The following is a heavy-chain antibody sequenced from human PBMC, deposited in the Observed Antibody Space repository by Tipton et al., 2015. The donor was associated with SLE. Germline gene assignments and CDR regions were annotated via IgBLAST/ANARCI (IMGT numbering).Heavy chain of an antibody. CDR3: ARLLVVYAFDI. J-gene: IGHJ3*02. V-gene: IGHV4-38-2*01. Sequence: TLSLTCAVSGYSISSGYYWGWIRQPPGKGLEWIGSIYHSGSTYSNPSLKSRVTISVDTSKNQFSLKLSSVTAADTAVYYCARLLVVYAFDIWGQGTMVTVSS. CDR2: IYHSGST. D-gene: IGHD2-8*02. CDR1: GYSISSGYY.